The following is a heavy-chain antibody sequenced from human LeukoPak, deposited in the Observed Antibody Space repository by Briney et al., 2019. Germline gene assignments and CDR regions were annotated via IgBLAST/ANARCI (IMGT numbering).Heavy chain of an antibody. CDR3: ARSVVSSGWYYSLSSVFDY. V-gene: IGHV6-1*01. J-gene: IGHJ4*02. D-gene: IGHD6-19*01. Sequence: SQTLSLTCAISGDSVSSNSAAWNWIRQSPSRGLEWLGRTYYRSKWYNDYAVSVNSRITINPDTSKNQFSLQLNSVTPEDTAVYYCARSVVSSGWYYSLSSVFDYWGQGTLVTVSS. CDR2: TYYRSKWYN. CDR1: GDSVSSNSAA.